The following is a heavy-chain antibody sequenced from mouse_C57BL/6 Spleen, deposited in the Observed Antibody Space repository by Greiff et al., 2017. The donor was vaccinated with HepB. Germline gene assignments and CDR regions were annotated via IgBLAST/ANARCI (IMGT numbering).Heavy chain of an antibody. D-gene: IGHD2-1*01. CDR1: GYTFTSYW. V-gene: IGHV1-59*01. Sequence: QVQLQQPGAELVRPGTSVKLSCKASGYTFTSYWMHWVKQRPGQGLEWIGVIDPSDSYTNYNQKFKGKATLTVDTSSSTAYMQLSSLTSEDSAVYYCASTKTLYYGNYYPAWFAYWGQGTLVTVSA. CDR2: IDPSDSYT. CDR3: ASTKTLYYGNYYPAWFAY. J-gene: IGHJ3*01.